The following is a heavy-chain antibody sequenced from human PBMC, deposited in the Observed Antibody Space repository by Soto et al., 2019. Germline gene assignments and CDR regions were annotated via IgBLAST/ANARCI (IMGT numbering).Heavy chain of an antibody. CDR1: GGTFSSYA. J-gene: IGHJ5*02. CDR2: IIPIFGTA. Sequence: QVQLVQSGAEVKKPGSSVKVSCKASGGTFSSYAISWVRQAPGQGLEWMGGIIPIFGTANYAQKFQGRVTITADESTSTGYMELSSLRSEDTAVYYCARHRITTSIAWFDPWGQGTLVTVSS. D-gene: IGHD4-4*01. CDR3: ARHRITTSIAWFDP. V-gene: IGHV1-69*01.